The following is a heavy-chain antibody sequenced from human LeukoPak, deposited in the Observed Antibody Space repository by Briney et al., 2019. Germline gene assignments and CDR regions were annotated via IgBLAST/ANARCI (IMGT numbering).Heavy chain of an antibody. CDR3: ARDTSGYDTYYFDY. V-gene: IGHV3-53*01. CDR2: IYSDNT. J-gene: IGHJ4*02. Sequence: GGSLRLSCTVSGFTVSSNSMSWVRQAPGKGLEWVSFIYSDNTHYSDSVKGRFTISRDNSKNTLYLQMNSLRAEDTAVYYCARDTSGYDTYYFDYWAQGTLVTVSS. D-gene: IGHD5-12*01. CDR1: GFTVSSNS.